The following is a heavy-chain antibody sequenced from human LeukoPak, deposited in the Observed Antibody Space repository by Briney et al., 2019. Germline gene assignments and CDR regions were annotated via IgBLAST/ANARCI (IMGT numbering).Heavy chain of an antibody. V-gene: IGHV3-23*01. CDR3: ANPLHSSGWFWYFDL. J-gene: IGHJ2*01. CDR1: GFTFSNYA. D-gene: IGHD6-19*01. Sequence: PGGSLRLSCAAPGFTFSNYAMSWVRQAPGKGLEWVSGISGTGGSTYYTDSVKGRFTISRDNSRNTLYLQMNSLRAEDTAVYYCANPLHSSGWFWYFDLWGRGTLVTVSS. CDR2: ISGTGGST.